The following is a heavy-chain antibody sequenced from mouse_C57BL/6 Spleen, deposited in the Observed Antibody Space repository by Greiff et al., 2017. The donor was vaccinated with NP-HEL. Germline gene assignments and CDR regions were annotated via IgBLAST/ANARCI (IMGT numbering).Heavy chain of an antibody. D-gene: IGHD1-1*01. CDR1: GYTFTSYW. CDR3: ARVGSSPSYWYFDV. CDR2: IHPNSGST. V-gene: IGHV1-64*01. Sequence: VQLQQPGAELVKPGASVKLSCKASGYTFTSYWMHWVKQRPGQGLEWIGMIHPNSGSTNYNEKFKSKATLTVDKSSSTAYMQLSSLTSEDSAVYYCARVGSSPSYWYFDVWGTGTTVTVSS. J-gene: IGHJ1*03.